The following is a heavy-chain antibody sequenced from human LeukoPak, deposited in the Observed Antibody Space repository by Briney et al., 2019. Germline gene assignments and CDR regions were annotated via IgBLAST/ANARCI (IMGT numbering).Heavy chain of an antibody. J-gene: IGHJ4*02. CDR1: GGSMTTYY. CDR3: ARRAYYYDSSGYYDY. CDR2: IYYSGST. D-gene: IGHD3-22*01. Sequence: PSETLSLTCTVSGGSMTTYYWSWIRQPPGKGLEWIGYIYYSGSTNYNPSLKSRLTISVDTSKSQFSLKLSSVTAAHTAVYYCARRAYYYDSSGYYDYWGLGTLVTVSS. V-gene: IGHV4-59*08.